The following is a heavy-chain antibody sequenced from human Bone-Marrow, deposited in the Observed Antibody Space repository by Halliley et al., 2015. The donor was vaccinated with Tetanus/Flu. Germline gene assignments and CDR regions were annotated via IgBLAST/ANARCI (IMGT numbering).Heavy chain of an antibody. D-gene: IGHD2-21*01. Sequence: SLRLSCEVSGFTFSDYGFHWVRQAPGKGLEWVAVIWDDENKKYYADSVKGRFTVSRDNAKNTLYLQMDSLSAEDTAVYYCAKSMSHWFGPWGQGTLVTVSS. CDR1: GFTFSDYG. V-gene: IGHV3-33*06. J-gene: IGHJ5*02. CDR2: IWDDENKK. CDR3: AKSMSHWFGP.